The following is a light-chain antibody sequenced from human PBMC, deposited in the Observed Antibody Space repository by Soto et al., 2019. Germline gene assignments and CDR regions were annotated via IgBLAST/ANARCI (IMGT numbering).Light chain of an antibody. Sequence: EIVLTQSPATLSLSPGERATLSCRASQSLTSSLAWYQQKPGQAPRLLMYDASIRATGIPARFSGSGSGTEFTLTISSLEPEDFAVYYGQQPGLTFGGGTKVDIK. CDR2: DAS. CDR3: QQPGLT. V-gene: IGKV3-11*01. CDR1: QSLTSS. J-gene: IGKJ4*01.